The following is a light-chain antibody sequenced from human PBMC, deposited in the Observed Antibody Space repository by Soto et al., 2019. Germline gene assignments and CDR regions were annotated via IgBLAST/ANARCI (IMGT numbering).Light chain of an antibody. Sequence: QSALTQPASVSGSPGQSITISCTGTSSDVGGYNYVSWYQQHPGKAPKLMIYDVSNRPSGVSNRFSGSKSGNTASLTISGLQAEDEADYSYSSYTRSSTLLYVFGTGTKLTVL. CDR1: SSDVGGYNY. V-gene: IGLV2-14*01. CDR2: DVS. J-gene: IGLJ1*01. CDR3: SSYTRSSTLLYV.